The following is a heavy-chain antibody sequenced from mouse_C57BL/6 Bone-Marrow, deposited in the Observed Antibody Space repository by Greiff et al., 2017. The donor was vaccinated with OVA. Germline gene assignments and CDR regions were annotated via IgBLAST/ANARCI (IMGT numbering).Heavy chain of an antibody. CDR2: INYDGSST. CDR3: ARDGYYFDY. J-gene: IGHJ2*01. Sequence: EVMLVESEGGLVQPGSSMKLSCTASGFTFSDYYMAWVRQVPEKGLEWVANINYDGSSTYYLDSLKSRFIISRDNAKNILYLQMSSLKSEETATYYCARDGYYFDYWGQGTTLTVSS. CDR1: GFTFSDYY. D-gene: IGHD2-2*01. V-gene: IGHV5-16*01.